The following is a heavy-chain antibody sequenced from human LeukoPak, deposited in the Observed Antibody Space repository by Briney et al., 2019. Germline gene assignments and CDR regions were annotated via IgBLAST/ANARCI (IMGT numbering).Heavy chain of an antibody. V-gene: IGHV4-31*03. D-gene: IGHD5-12*01. CDR2: IHYSGNT. J-gene: IGHJ4*02. CDR1: SGPITSGDHY. CDR3: ARDTSGYGDFEY. Sequence: SETLSLTCTVSSGPITSGDHYWSWIRQHPGKGLEWIGYIHYSGNTYYKSSLKSRVSLSIDTSKNQFSLQLSSVTAADTAVYYCARDTSGYGDFEYWGQGTLVTVSS.